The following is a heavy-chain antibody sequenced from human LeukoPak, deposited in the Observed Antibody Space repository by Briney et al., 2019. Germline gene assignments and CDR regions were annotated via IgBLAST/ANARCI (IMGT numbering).Heavy chain of an antibody. J-gene: IGHJ6*02. Sequence: ASVKVSCKASGGTFSSYAISWVRQAPGQGLEWMGGIIPIFGTANYAQKFQGRVTITADESTSTAYMELSSLRSEDTAVYYCARDLAWWVPWGRWFGELLNYYYGMDVWGQGTTVTVSS. CDR1: GGTFSSYA. CDR2: IIPIFGTA. CDR3: ARDLAWWVPWGRWFGELLNYYYGMDV. D-gene: IGHD3-10*01. V-gene: IGHV1-69*13.